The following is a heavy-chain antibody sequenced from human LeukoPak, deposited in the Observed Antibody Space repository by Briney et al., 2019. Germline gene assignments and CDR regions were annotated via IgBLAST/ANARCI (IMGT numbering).Heavy chain of an antibody. J-gene: IGHJ6*02. CDR3: ARGRTHLRYFDWFQDGMDV. CDR2: IYYSGST. D-gene: IGHD3-9*01. V-gene: IGHV4-59*01. CDR1: GGSISSYY. Sequence: SETLSLTCTVSGGSISSYYWSWIRQPPGKGLEWIGYIYYSGSTNYNPSLKSRVTISVDTSKNQFSLKLSSVTAADTAVYYCARGRTHLRYFDWFQDGMDVWGQGTTVTVSS.